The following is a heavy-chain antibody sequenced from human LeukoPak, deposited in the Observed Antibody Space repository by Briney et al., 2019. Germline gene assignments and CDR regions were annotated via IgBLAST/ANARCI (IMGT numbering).Heavy chain of an antibody. J-gene: IGHJ3*02. Sequence: PSETLSLTCTVSGGSINNYYWSWIRQPPGKGLELIGYIFYSGSTDYNPSLKRRVTISVDTSKNQFSLKLNSVTTADTAVYYCARDRGSGPGAFDIWGQGTMVTVSS. D-gene: IGHD6-19*01. V-gene: IGHV4-59*01. CDR3: ARDRGSGPGAFDI. CDR2: IFYSGST. CDR1: GGSINNYY.